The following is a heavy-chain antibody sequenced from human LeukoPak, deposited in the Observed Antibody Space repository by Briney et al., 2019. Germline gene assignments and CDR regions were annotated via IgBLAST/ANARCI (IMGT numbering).Heavy chain of an antibody. V-gene: IGHV3-30*04. CDR1: GFTFSSYA. CDR2: ISYGGSNK. D-gene: IGHD5-12*01. CDR3: ARGGRGWLRPYYYYYYMDV. J-gene: IGHJ6*03. Sequence: GGSLRLSCAASGFTFSSYAMHWVRQAPGKGLEWVAVISYGGSNKYYADSVKGRFTISRDNSKNTLYLQMNSLRAEDTAVYYCARGGRGWLRPYYYYYYMDVWGKGTTVTVSS.